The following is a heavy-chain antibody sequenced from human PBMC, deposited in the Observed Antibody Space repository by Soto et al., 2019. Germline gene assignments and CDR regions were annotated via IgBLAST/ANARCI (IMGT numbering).Heavy chain of an antibody. Sequence: EVQLLDSGGGLAQPGGSLRLSCAASGFTFSSYTMSWVRQAPGKGLEWVSSISGSGGTTYYADSVKGRFTISRDNSKNTLYLQMNSLRAEDTAVYYCAKYFGVAATPDYWGQGTLVTVSS. V-gene: IGHV3-23*01. CDR2: ISGSGGTT. CDR1: GFTFSSYT. J-gene: IGHJ4*02. D-gene: IGHD2-15*01. CDR3: AKYFGVAATPDY.